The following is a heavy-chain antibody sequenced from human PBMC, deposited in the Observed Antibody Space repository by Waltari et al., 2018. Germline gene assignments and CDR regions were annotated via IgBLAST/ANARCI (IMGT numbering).Heavy chain of an antibody. D-gene: IGHD6-19*01. CDR2: IYYSGST. CDR3: ARDMAVAGTRDYYYYGMDV. J-gene: IGHJ6*02. Sequence: QVQLQESGPGLVKPSETLSLTCTVSGGSISSYYWSWIRQPPGKGLEWIGYIYYSGSTNYNPSLKSRVTISVDTSKNQFSLKLSSVTAADTAVYYCARDMAVAGTRDYYYYGMDVWGQGTTVTVSS. CDR1: GGSISSYY. V-gene: IGHV4-59*01.